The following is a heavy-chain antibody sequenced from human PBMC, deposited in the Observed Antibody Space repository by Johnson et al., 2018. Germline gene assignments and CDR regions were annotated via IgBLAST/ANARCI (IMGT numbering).Heavy chain of an antibody. CDR1: GDSISSYY. D-gene: IGHD6-19*01. J-gene: IGHJ1*01. Sequence: QVQLQESGPGLVKPSETLSLTCTVSGDSISSYYWSWIRQPPGKGLEWIAYIYYNGGTSYNPSLKSQLTISVDTSKNQFSLKLSSVTAADTAVYYCATGIAVAGAEYFHHWGQGTLVTVSS. V-gene: IGHV4-59*01. CDR2: IYYNGGT. CDR3: ATGIAVAGAEYFHH.